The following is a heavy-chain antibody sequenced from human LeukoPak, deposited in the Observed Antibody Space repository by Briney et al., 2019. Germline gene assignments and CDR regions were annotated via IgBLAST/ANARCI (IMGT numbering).Heavy chain of an antibody. D-gene: IGHD6-19*01. V-gene: IGHV4-34*01. CDR2: INHSGST. CDR3: AGIAVAGTYY. J-gene: IGHJ4*02. Sequence: SESLSLTSAVYGGSFCVYYWSCSPQPPRKGLEWIGEINHSGSTNYNPSLKSRVTISVDTSKNQISLKLSSVTAADTAVYYCAGIAVAGTYYWGQGTLVTVSS. CDR1: GGSFCVYY.